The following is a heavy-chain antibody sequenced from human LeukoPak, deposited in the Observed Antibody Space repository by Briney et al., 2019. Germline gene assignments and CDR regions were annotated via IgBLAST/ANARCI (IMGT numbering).Heavy chain of an antibody. CDR2: IYSGGST. V-gene: IGHV3-53*04. Sequence: PGGSLRLSCATSGFTFSNYAMTWVRQAPGKGLEWVSVIYSGGSTYYADSVKGRFTISRHNSKNTLYLQMNSLRAEDTAVYYCARVDTSGYYFEYYFDYWGQGTLVTVSS. D-gene: IGHD3-22*01. J-gene: IGHJ4*02. CDR1: GFTFSNYA. CDR3: ARVDTSGYYFEYYFDY.